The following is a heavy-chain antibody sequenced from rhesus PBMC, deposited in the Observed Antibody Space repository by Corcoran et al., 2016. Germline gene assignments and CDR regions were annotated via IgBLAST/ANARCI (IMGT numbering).Heavy chain of an antibody. CDR3: AKVPGGDY. Sequence: EVQLVESGGGLAKPGGSLGLSWAASGFTFSSYGMNWARQAPGKGLEWVSAINSGGGSTYYADSVKGRFTISRDNSKNTLSLQMNSLRAEDTAVYYCAKVPGGDYWGQGVLVTVSS. CDR2: INSGGGST. V-gene: IGHV3S25*01. CDR1: GFTFSSYG. J-gene: IGHJ4*01.